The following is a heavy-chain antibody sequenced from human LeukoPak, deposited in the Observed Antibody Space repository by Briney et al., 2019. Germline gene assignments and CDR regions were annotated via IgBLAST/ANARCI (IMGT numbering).Heavy chain of an antibody. V-gene: IGHV3-23*01. CDR1: GFTFSSYA. Sequence: GGSLRLSRAASGFTFSSYAMSWVRQTPGKGLEWVSGITASGGSTYHADSVKGRFTISRDSSINTLNLQMNNLRAEDTAIYYCAKGLGFWSGCYTPFDYWGQGSSVTVSS. D-gene: IGHD3-3*01. CDR3: AKGLGFWSGCYTPFDY. CDR2: ITASGGST. J-gene: IGHJ4*02.